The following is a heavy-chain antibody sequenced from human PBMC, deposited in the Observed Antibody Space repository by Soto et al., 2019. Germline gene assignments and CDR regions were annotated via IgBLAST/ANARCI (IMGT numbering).Heavy chain of an antibody. Sequence: GGSLRLSCAASGFTFSNAWMNWVRQAPGKGLEWVGRIKSKTDGGTTDYAAPVKGRFTISRDDSKNTLYLQMNSLKTEDTAVYYCTTALELLDPDAFDIWGQGTMVTVSS. CDR1: GFTFSNAW. CDR2: IKSKTDGGTT. CDR3: TTALELLDPDAFDI. V-gene: IGHV3-15*07. D-gene: IGHD1-26*01. J-gene: IGHJ3*02.